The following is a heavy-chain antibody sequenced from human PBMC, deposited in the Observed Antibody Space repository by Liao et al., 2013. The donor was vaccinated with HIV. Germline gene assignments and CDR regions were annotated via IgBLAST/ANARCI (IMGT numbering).Heavy chain of an antibody. V-gene: IGHV4-39*07. CDR2: IYYSGST. CDR1: GGSISSSSYY. J-gene: IGHJ6*03. Sequence: QLQLQESGPGLVKPSETLSLTCTVSGGSISSSSYYWGWIRQPPGKGLEWIGSIYYSGSTYYNPSLKSRVTISVDTSKNQLSLKLSSVTAADTAVYYCARAIVGARRGYYYMDVWGKGTTVTVSS. D-gene: IGHD1-26*01. CDR3: ARAIVGARRGYYYMDV.